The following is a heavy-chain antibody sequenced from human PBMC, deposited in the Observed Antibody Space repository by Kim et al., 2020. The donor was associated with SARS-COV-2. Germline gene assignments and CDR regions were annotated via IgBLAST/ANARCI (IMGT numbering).Heavy chain of an antibody. V-gene: IGHV3-66*01. D-gene: IGHD3-22*01. J-gene: IGHJ3*02. CDR3: ARGSAGYYYVSSGYNI. Sequence: SVKGRYTISRDNSKSPLYLQMNSLRAEDTAVYYCARGSAGYYYVSSGYNIWGQGTMVTVSS.